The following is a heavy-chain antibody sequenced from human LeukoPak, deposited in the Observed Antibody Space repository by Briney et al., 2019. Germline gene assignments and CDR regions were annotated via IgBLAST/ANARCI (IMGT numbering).Heavy chain of an antibody. CDR1: GGAFSGYY. D-gene: IGHD4-11*01. CDR3: ARGSRNYNNYEGADY. Sequence: SETLSLTCAVYGGAFSGYYWSWIRQPPGKGLEWIGEINHSGDTKYNPSLKSRVSMSVDVSKDQFSLKPTSLTAADTAVYYCARGSRNYNNYEGADYWGQGTLVTVSS. J-gene: IGHJ4*02. V-gene: IGHV4-34*01. CDR2: INHSGDT.